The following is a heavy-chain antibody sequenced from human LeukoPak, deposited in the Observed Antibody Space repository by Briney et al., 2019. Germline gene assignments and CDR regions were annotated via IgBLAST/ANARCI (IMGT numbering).Heavy chain of an antibody. D-gene: IGHD5-24*01. CDR3: AKSGYNRFDY. V-gene: IGHV3-23*01. Sequence: GGSLRLSCAASGFPLSRSAMSWVRQAPGKGLEWVSNISGSGSGGSTYYADSVKGRFTISRDKSKNTLYLQMNSLRAEDTAVXYCAKSGYNRFDYWGQGTLVTVSS. CDR1: GFPLSRSA. J-gene: IGHJ4*02. CDR2: ISGSGSGGST.